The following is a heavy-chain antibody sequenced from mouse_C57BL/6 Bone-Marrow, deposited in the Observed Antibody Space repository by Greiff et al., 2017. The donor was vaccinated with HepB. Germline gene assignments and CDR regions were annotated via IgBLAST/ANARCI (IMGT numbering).Heavy chain of an antibody. D-gene: IGHD2-4*01. CDR2: IRNKANGYTT. J-gene: IGHJ4*01. CDR3: ARYMITTRDYYAMDY. CDR1: GFTFTDYY. Sequence: EVKVVESGGGLVQPGGSLSLSCAASGFTFTDYYMSWVRQPPGKALEWLGFIRNKANGYTTEYSASVKGRFTISRDNSQSILYLQMNALRAEDSATYYCARYMITTRDYYAMDYWGQGTSVTVSS. V-gene: IGHV7-3*01.